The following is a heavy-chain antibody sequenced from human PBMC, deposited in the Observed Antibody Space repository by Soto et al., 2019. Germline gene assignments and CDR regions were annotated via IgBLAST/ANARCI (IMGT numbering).Heavy chain of an antibody. CDR3: ARAPNRLGGFWFDP. D-gene: IGHD1-26*01. V-gene: IGHV3-30-3*01. J-gene: IGHJ5*02. CDR2: ISYDGIDK. Sequence: QVQLVESGGGVVQPGRSLRLSCVASGFIFSNYAMHWVRQAPGKGLEWVALISYDGIDKYSVDSLKGRFTISRDNSRNTLYLQMNSLRPDDTAVYYCARAPNRLGGFWFDPWGQGTLVTVSS. CDR1: GFIFSNYA.